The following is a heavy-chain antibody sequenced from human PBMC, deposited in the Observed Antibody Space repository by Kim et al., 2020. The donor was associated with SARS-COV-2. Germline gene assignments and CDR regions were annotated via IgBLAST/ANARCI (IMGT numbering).Heavy chain of an antibody. CDR2: IRCGGSYI. CDR3: ARVSYGGGGWCCFDA. V-gene: IGHV3-11*05. D-gene: IGHD6-19*01. J-gene: IGHJ5*01. CDR1: GFTFSDYY. Sequence: GGSLRLSCAASGFTFSDYYMNWIRQAPGKGLEWVAFIRCGGSYIHYADSVKGRFSISRDNAKKILYLQMNSLRAEDTAVYYCARVSYGGGGWCCFDAWG.